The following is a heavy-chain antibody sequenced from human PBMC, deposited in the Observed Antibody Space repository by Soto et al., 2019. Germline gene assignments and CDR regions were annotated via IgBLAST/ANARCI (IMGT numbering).Heavy chain of an antibody. Sequence: QVQLQQWGAGLLKPSETLSLTCAVYGGSFSGYYWSWIRQPPGKGLEWIGEINHSGSTNYTPSLKSRVTISVDTSKNQFSLKLCSVTAADTAVYYCARGPATVTTVNWFDPWGQGTLVTVSS. J-gene: IGHJ5*02. V-gene: IGHV4-34*01. CDR3: ARGPATVTTVNWFDP. CDR2: INHSGST. D-gene: IGHD4-17*01. CDR1: GGSFSGYY.